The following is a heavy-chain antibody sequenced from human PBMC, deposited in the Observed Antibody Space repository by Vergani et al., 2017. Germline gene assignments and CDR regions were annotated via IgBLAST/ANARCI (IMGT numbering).Heavy chain of an antibody. Sequence: QVQLHESCPGLVKPSQTLSLTCTVSGGSISSGVYYWSWIRQHPGKGLEWIGYIYYSGSTYYNPSLKSRVTISVDTSKNQFSLKLSSVTAADTAVYYCASYEDYGGKTKAFWAWGQGTLVTVSS. CDR3: ASYEDYGGKTKAFWA. J-gene: IGHJ5*02. V-gene: IGHV4-31*03. D-gene: IGHD4-23*01. CDR2: IYYSGST. CDR1: GGSISSGVYY.